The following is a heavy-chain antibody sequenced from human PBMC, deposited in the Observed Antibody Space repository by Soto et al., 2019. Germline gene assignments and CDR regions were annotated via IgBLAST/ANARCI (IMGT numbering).Heavy chain of an antibody. D-gene: IGHD6-6*01. CDR1: GFTFDDYV. Sequence: VQLVESGGGLVQPGRSLRLSCAASGFTFDDYVMHWVRQAPGKGLEWVSGINWNSGNIGYADSVKGRFTISRDNAKNSLYLQMNSLRTEDTALYYCARVRLPLNFDYWGQGTLVTVSS. V-gene: IGHV3-9*01. J-gene: IGHJ4*02. CDR2: INWNSGNI. CDR3: ARVRLPLNFDY.